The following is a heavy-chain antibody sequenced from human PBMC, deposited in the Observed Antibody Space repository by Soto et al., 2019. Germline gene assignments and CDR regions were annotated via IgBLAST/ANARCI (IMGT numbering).Heavy chain of an antibody. D-gene: IGHD2-15*01. CDR1: GFTFSSYA. CDR3: ARDAAVVAATDSSYFDY. CDR2: ISYDGSSK. V-gene: IGHV3-30-3*01. Sequence: PGGSLRLSCAASGFTFSSYAMHWVRQAPGKGLEWVAVISYDGSSKYYADSVKGRFTISRDNSKNTLYLQMNSLRAEDTAVYYCARDAAVVAATDSSYFDYWGQGTLVTVSS. J-gene: IGHJ4*02.